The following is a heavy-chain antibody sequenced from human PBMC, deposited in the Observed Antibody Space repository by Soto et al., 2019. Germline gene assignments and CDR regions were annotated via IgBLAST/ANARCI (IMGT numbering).Heavy chain of an antibody. V-gene: IGHV4-34*01. CDR1: GGSFSGYY. J-gene: IGHJ6*03. D-gene: IGHD4-17*01. CDR3: ARVVRTVTTSQYYYYYYMDV. Sequence: SETLSLTCAVYGGSFSGYYWSWIRQPPGKGLEWIGEINHSGSTNYNPSLKSRVTISVDTSKNQFSLKLSSVTAADTAVYYCARVVRTVTTSQYYYYYYMDVWGKGTTVTVSS. CDR2: INHSGST.